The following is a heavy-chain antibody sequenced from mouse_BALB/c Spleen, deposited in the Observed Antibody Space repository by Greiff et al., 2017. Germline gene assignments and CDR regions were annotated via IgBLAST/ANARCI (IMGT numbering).Heavy chain of an antibody. D-gene: IGHD1-1*01. Sequence: VQGVESGPGLVAPSQSLSITCTVSGFSLTSYDISWIRQPPGMGLEWLGVIWTGGGTNYNSAFMSRLSISKDNSKSQVFLKMNSLQTDDTAIYYCVRNYGSSYRYFDVWGAGTTVTVSS. CDR3: VRNYGSSYRYFDV. V-gene: IGHV2-9-2*01. CDR1: GFSLTSYD. J-gene: IGHJ1*01. CDR2: IWTGGGT.